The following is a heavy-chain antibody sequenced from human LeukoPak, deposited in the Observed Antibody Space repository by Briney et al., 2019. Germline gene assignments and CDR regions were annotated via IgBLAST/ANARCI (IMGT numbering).Heavy chain of an antibody. J-gene: IGHJ4*02. CDR3: AKDGDSSGYYWDS. CDR1: GFTFSSYA. D-gene: IGHD3-22*01. CDR2: ISGSGGST. V-gene: IGHV3-23*01. Sequence: GGSLRLSCAASGFTFSSYAMSWVRQAPGKGLEWVSAISGSGGSTYYADSVKGRFTISRDNSKNTLYLQMNSLRAEDTAVYFCAKDGDSSGYYWDSWGQGTLVTVSP.